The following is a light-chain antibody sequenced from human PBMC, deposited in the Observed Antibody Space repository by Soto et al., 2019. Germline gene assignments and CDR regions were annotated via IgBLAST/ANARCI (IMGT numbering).Light chain of an antibody. Sequence: QSVLTQPPSASGSPGQSVTISCTGTSSDIGTYDYVSWYQHLPDKAPKLIIYEVSKRPSGVPDRFSGSKSGNTASLTVSGLQAEDEGDYYCLAWDDSLNGNLFGTGTKVTVL. CDR1: SSDIGTYDY. CDR3: LAWDDSLNGNL. CDR2: EVS. V-gene: IGLV2-8*01. J-gene: IGLJ1*01.